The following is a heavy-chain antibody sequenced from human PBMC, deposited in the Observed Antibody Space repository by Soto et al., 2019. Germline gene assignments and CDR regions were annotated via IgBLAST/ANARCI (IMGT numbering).Heavy chain of an antibody. V-gene: IGHV3-23*01. Sequence: GGTLSLSCAASGFTFSSYAMSWVRQAPGKGLEWVSAISGSGGSTYYADSVKGRITISRANSKNTLYLQMNSLRADETAVYCCAKDPSPRIATLFTADYWGQGTLVTVSS. D-gene: IGHD6-13*01. CDR1: GFTFSSYA. CDR2: ISGSGGST. CDR3: AKDPSPRIATLFTADY. J-gene: IGHJ4*02.